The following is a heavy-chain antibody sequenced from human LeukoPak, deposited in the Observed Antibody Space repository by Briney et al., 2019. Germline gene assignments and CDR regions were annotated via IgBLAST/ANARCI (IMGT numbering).Heavy chain of an antibody. CDR3: AREGQVVPAAPLDY. CDR1: GYTFSGYY. Sequence: GASVKVSCKASGYTFSGYYIHWVRLAPGQGLEWMGWINPNSGGTNYAQKFQGRVTMTRDTSISTAYMELSRLRSDDTAVYYCAREGQVVPAAPLDYWGQGTLVTVSS. D-gene: IGHD2-2*01. J-gene: IGHJ4*02. CDR2: INPNSGGT. V-gene: IGHV1-2*02.